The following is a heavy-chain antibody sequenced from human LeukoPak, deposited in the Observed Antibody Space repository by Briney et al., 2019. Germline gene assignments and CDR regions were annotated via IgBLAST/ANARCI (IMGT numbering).Heavy chain of an antibody. J-gene: IGHJ3*02. Sequence: GGSLRLSCAASGFIFSNYAMIWVCQAPGRGLEWGSSIRGNAGTTYYADSVKGRFTIFRDNSKNMLYLQMNSLRVEDTAVYYCAKGDDSNAYYYVAFDIWGQGTMVTVSS. CDR3: AKGDDSNAYYYVAFDI. V-gene: IGHV3-23*01. D-gene: IGHD3-22*01. CDR1: GFIFSNYA. CDR2: IRGNAGTT.